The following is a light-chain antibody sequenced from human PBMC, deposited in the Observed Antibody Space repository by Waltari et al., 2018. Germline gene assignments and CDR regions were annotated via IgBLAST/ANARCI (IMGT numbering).Light chain of an antibody. J-gene: IGKJ4*01. Sequence: EIVLTQSPGTLSLSQGERATLPCRATQSVSHNNLAWYQQKDGQAPRLLIYGASSRATGIPDRFSGSGSGTDFTLSISRLEPEDYGVYYCQQYAGSPITFGGGTKVEI. V-gene: IGKV3-20*01. CDR1: QSVSHNN. CDR2: GAS. CDR3: QQYAGSPIT.